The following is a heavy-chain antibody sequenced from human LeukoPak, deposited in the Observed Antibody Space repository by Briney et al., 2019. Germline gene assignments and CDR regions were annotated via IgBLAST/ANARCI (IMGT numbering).Heavy chain of an antibody. D-gene: IGHD4/OR15-4a*01. CDR1: GYTFTNYY. J-gene: IGHJ4*02. CDR3: APSANYYYFDY. CDR2: INPKSGGT. Sequence: ASVKVSCKASGYTFTNYYMHWVRQAPGLGFEWMGWINPKSGGTSYPQKFQGRLTITRDTSISTAYMELSRLRSDDTAVYYCAPSANYYYFDYWGQGTLVTVSS. V-gene: IGHV1-2*02.